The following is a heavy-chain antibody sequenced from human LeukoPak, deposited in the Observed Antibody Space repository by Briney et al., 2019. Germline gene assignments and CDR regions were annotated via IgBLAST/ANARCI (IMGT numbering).Heavy chain of an antibody. D-gene: IGHD3-9*01. CDR3: AIVHCSLHYDILTGYAY. CDR2: ISAYNGNT. Sequence: ASVKVSCKASGYTFTSYGISWVRQAPGEGLEWMGWISAYNGNTNYAQKLQGRVTMTTDTSTSTAYMELRSLRSDDTAVYYCAIVHCSLHYDILTGYAYWGQGTLVTVSS. CDR1: GYTFTSYG. V-gene: IGHV1-18*01. J-gene: IGHJ4*02.